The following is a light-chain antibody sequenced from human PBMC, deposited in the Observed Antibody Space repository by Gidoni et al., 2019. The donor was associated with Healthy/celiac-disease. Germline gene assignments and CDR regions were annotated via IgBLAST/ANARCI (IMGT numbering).Light chain of an antibody. CDR3: QQSYSPLYS. J-gene: IGKJ2*03. V-gene: IGKV1-39*01. CDR2: AAS. CDR1: QSISSY. Sequence: DIQMTQSPSSLSASVGDRVTITCRASQSISSYLNWYQQKPGKAPKLLIYAASSLQSGVPSRFSGSGSWTDFTLTISSLQPEDFATYYCQQSYSPLYSFGQXTKLEIK.